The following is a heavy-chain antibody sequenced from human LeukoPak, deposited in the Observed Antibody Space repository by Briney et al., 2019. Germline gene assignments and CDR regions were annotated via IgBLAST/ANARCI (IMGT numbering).Heavy chain of an antibody. V-gene: IGHV3-66*01. CDR3: ARGVGDGYNVPYGLFDY. CDR2: XXSXXST. Sequence: GGSLRLSCAAXGXXXXXXYXXXXXXAXXXXLXXVXXXXSXXSTXYADXVXGRFTISXDNSKNTLYLQMNSLRAEDTAVYYCARGVGDGYNVPYGLFDYWGQGTLVTVSS. CDR1: GXXXXXXY. D-gene: IGHD5-24*01. J-gene: IGHJ4*02.